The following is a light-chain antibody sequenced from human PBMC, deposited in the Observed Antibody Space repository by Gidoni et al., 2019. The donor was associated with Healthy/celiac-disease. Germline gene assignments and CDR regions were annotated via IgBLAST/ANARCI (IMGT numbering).Light chain of an antibody. CDR3: QQYNNWPRT. CDR1: QSVSSN. Sequence: ELVITQSPATLSVSPGERATLSCRDSQSVSSNLAWYQQKPGQAPRLLIYGASTRATGIPARFSGSGSGTEFTLTISSLQSEDVAVYYCQQYNNWPRTFGQGTKVEIK. CDR2: GAS. J-gene: IGKJ1*01. V-gene: IGKV3-15*01.